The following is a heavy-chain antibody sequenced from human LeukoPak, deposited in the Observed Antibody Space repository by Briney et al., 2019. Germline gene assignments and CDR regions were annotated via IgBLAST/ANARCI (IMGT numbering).Heavy chain of an antibody. Sequence: GGSLRLSCAASGFTVSSNYMSWVRQAPGKGLEWVSVIYSGGSTYYADSVKGRLTISRDNSKNTLYLQMNSLRAEDTAVYYCARDREIFGVVIPYYFDYWGQGTLVTVSS. V-gene: IGHV3-53*05. J-gene: IGHJ4*02. CDR2: IYSGGST. CDR3: ARDREIFGVVIPYYFDY. D-gene: IGHD3-3*01. CDR1: GFTVSSNY.